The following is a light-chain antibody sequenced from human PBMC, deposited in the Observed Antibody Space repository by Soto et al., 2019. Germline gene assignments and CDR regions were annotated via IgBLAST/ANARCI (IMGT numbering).Light chain of an antibody. CDR1: QGISND. V-gene: IGKV1-27*01. CDR3: QYWDDYSWT. J-gene: IGKJ1*01. Sequence: DIQMTQSPSSLSASIGDRVTISCRASQGISNDLAWYQQKPGKVPYLLIYAASTSHSGVPSRFRGSGSGTDFTLTISSLQPEDVATYYCQYWDDYSWTFGQGTKVEIK. CDR2: AAS.